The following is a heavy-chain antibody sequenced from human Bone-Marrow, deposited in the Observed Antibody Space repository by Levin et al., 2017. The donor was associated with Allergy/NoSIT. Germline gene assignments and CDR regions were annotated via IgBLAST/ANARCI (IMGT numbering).Heavy chain of an antibody. V-gene: IGHV3-23*01. CDR2: ITANGDRT. J-gene: IGHJ4*02. Sequence: GESLKISCAASGFALSHYPMCWVRQAPGRGLEWVSSITANGDRTYHADSVEGRFTVSRDNSKNTVYLQMKSLRVEDTAMYFCAKFTPAASAADYWGQGTLVTVSS. D-gene: IGHD6-25*01. CDR3: AKFTPAASAADY. CDR1: GFALSHYP.